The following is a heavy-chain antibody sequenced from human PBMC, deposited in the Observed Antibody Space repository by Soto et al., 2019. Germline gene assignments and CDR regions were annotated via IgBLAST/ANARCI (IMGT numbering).Heavy chain of an antibody. CDR3: ALTYYDFWSGYSADAFDI. CDR2: IYYSGST. Sequence: PSETLSLTCTVSGGSISSGGYYWSWIRQHPGKGLEWIGYIYYSGSTYYNPSLKSRVTISVDTSKNQFSLKLSSVTAADTAVYYCALTYYDFWSGYSADAFDIWGQGTMVTVSS. V-gene: IGHV4-31*03. J-gene: IGHJ3*02. CDR1: GGSISSGGYY. D-gene: IGHD3-3*01.